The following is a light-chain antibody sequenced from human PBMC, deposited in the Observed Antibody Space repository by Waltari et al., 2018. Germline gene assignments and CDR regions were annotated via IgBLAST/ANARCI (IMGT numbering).Light chain of an antibody. CDR3: HQYYTTPRT. V-gene: IGKV4-1*01. J-gene: IGKJ2*01. Sequence: DIEMTQSPDSLGVSLGERATITCTSSQSLFHSPNNKNYLAWYQQKRGQPPRLLISWASTRESGVPDRFSGSGSGTYFTLTISSLQAEDVAVYYCHQYYTTPRTFGQGTKLEIK. CDR1: QSLFHSPNNKNY. CDR2: WAS.